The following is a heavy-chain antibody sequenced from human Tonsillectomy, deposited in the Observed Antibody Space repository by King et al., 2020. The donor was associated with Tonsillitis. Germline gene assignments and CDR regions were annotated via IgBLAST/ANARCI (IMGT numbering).Heavy chain of an antibody. CDR1: GFTLSDHW. CDR2: IKQDGSEK. CDR3: ARIPHYDQPGYYRPFDF. J-gene: IGHJ4*02. V-gene: IGHV3-7*01. D-gene: IGHD3-9*01. Sequence: VQLVESGGGLVQPGGSLRLSCVGSGFTLSDHWMSWVRQAPGKGMEWVANIKQDGSEKNYVDSVKGRFTISRDNAKSSVSLQMSSLRAEDTAVYYCARIPHYDQPGYYRPFDFWGQGILVIVPS.